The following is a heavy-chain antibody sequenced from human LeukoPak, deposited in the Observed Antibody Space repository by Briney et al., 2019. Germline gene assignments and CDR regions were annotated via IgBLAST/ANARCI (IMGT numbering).Heavy chain of an antibody. D-gene: IGHD6-13*01. CDR3: ARGSGIASYYFDY. CDR1: GFTFRSYW. J-gene: IGHJ4*02. CDR2: IKQDGSEK. V-gene: IGHV3-7*01. Sequence: PGGSLRLSCAASGFTFRSYWMSWVRQAPGKGLEWVANIKQDGSEKYYVDSVKGRFTISRDNAKNSLYLQLNSLRAEDTAVYYCARGSGIASYYFDYWGQGTLVTVSS.